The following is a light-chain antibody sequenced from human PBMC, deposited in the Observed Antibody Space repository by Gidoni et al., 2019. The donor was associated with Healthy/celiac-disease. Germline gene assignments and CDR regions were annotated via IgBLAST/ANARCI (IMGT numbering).Light chain of an antibody. CDR1: QRVSSSY. CDR3: QQYGSSPPYT. Sequence: IVLTQSPGTLSLSPGERATLSCRASQRVSSSYLAWYQQKPGQAPRLLIYGASSRATGIPDRCRGSGYGTDFTLTISRLEPEDFAVYYCQQYGSSPPYTFGQGTKLEIK. CDR2: GAS. J-gene: IGKJ2*01. V-gene: IGKV3-20*01.